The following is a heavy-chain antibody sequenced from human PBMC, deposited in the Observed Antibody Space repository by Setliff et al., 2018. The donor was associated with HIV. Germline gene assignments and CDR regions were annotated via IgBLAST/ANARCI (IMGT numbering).Heavy chain of an antibody. CDR3: AKSPGGTSASAYLDL. D-gene: IGHD2-2*01. CDR2: MTASGSNI. J-gene: IGHJ2*01. V-gene: IGHV3-48*03. Sequence: PGGSLRLSCAASGFTFSIYEMNWVRQAPGKGLEWVSYMTASGSNIYYADSVKGRFFVSRDDAKNSLFLQMNSLRTEDTAVYYCAKSPGGTSASAYLDLWGRGTLVTVSS. CDR1: GFTFSIYE.